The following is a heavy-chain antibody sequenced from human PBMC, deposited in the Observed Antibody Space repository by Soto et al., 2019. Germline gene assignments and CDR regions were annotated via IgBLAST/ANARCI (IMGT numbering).Heavy chain of an antibody. D-gene: IGHD3-16*01. V-gene: IGHV5-51*01. CDR3: FRGGVTSRTFDY. CDR2: IFPDNSDT. CDR1: GYIIKNYW. J-gene: IGHJ4*02. Sequence: GESLKISCKASGYIIKNYWIGWVRQMPGQGLEWMGIIFPDNSDTRYSPSFQGHVTISVDKSISTAYVQWSSLKASDSAIYYCFRGGVTSRTFDYWGQGTLVTVSS.